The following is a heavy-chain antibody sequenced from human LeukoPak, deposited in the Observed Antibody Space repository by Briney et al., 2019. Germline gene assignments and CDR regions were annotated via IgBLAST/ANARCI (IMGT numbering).Heavy chain of an antibody. D-gene: IGHD3-3*01. CDR1: GGSFSGYY. CDR3: AREAYITIFGVVIIKEGLDY. V-gene: IGHV4-34*01. Sequence: PSETLSLTCAVYGGSFSGYYWSWIRQPPGKGLEWIGEINHSGSTNYNPSLKSRVTISVDTSKNQFSLKLSSVTAADTAVYYCAREAYITIFGVVIIKEGLDYWGQGTLVTVSS. CDR2: INHSGST. J-gene: IGHJ4*02.